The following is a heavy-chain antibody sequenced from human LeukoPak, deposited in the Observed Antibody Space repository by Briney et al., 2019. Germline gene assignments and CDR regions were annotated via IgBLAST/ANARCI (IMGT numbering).Heavy chain of an antibody. D-gene: IGHD2-8*02. CDR1: GFTFRNYG. CDR3: ANDPGASVSGFHIDV. V-gene: IGHV3-30*02. Sequence: GGSLRLSRAASGFTFRNYGMHWVRLAAGKGLEWVSFIWSDGNNRFYADSVKGRFTISRDNSKNMLYLQMDSLRPEDTAVYYCANDPGASVSGFHIDVWGQGTTVIVSS. CDR2: IWSDGNNR. J-gene: IGHJ6*02.